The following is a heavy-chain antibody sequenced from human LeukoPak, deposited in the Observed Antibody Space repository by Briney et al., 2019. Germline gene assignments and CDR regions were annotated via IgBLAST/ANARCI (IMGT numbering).Heavy chain of an antibody. CDR3: ARLIVYYYYMDV. D-gene: IGHD2-15*01. V-gene: IGHV3-48*01. CDR2: ISSSSTI. J-gene: IGHJ6*03. CDR1: GFTFSSYN. Sequence: PGGSLRLSCAASGFTFSSYNMNWVRQAPGKGLEWVSYISSSSTIYYADSVKGRFTISRDNAKNSLYLQMNSLRAEDTAVYYCARLIVYYYYMDVWGKGTTVTVSS.